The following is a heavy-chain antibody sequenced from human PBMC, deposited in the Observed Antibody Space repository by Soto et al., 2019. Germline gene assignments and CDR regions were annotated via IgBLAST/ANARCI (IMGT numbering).Heavy chain of an antibody. CDR1: GYTFTSYG. CDR2: ISAYNGNT. Sequence: QVQLVQSGAEVKKPGASVKVSCKASGYTFTSYGISWVRRAPGQGLEWMGWISAYNGNTNYAQKLQGRVTMTTDTSTSTAYMELRSLRSDDTAVYYCARDRHIAAAGTYYGMDVWGQGTTVTVSS. J-gene: IGHJ6*02. D-gene: IGHD6-13*01. V-gene: IGHV1-18*01. CDR3: ARDRHIAAAGTYYGMDV.